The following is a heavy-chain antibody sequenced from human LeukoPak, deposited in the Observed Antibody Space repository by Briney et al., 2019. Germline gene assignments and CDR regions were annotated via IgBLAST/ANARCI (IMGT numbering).Heavy chain of an antibody. CDR1: GFTFSSYA. D-gene: IGHD6-13*01. V-gene: IGHV3-23*01. J-gene: IGHJ4*02. Sequence: GGSLRLSCAASGFTFSSYAMSWVRQAPGKGLEWVSAISGSGGSTYYADSVKGQFTISRDNSKNTLYLQMNSLRAEDTAVYYCAKDRYSSSWYPDYWGQGTLVTVSS. CDR2: ISGSGGST. CDR3: AKDRYSSSWYPDY.